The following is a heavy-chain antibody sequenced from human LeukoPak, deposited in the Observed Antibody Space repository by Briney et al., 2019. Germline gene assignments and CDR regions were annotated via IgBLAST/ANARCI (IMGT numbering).Heavy chain of an antibody. D-gene: IGHD6-25*01. J-gene: IGHJ5*02. CDR1: GYTFTDYY. CDR2: INPNSGGA. Sequence: EASVKVSCKASGYTFTDYYLHWVRQAPGQGLEWMGWINPNSGGANFALNFQGRVTMTRATSISTAYMELSRLTSDDTAVYYCARGVGSGWFDPWGQGTLVTVSS. V-gene: IGHV1-2*02. CDR3: ARGVGSGWFDP.